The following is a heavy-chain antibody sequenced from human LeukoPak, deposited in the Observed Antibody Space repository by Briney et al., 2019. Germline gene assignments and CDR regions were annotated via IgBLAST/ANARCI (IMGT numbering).Heavy chain of an antibody. CDR3: AREYSGYDYDYYYMDV. J-gene: IGHJ6*03. CDR2: ISSSSSYI. D-gene: IGHD5-12*01. Sequence: PGGSLRLSCAASGFTFSSYSMNWVRQAPGKGLEWVSSISSSSSYIYYADSAKGRFTISRDNAKNSLYLQMNSLRAEDTAVYYCAREYSGYDYDYYYMDVWGKGTTVTVSS. CDR1: GFTFSSYS. V-gene: IGHV3-21*01.